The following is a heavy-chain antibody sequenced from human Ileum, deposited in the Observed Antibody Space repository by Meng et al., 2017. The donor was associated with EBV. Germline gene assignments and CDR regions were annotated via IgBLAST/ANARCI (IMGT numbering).Heavy chain of an antibody. J-gene: IGHJ4*02. CDR1: GGSISSSDG. V-gene: IGHV4-4*02. CDR3: ASSDYYRSDY. Sequence: QVWLLDAGRVPVKPSETLTLSCAVSGGSISSSDGVRLFRQPPGKGLAWIGETSHSGCNNYSPSLKSRVTISLDKSKNQLYLKLNSVTAADTAVYYCASSDYYRSDYWGQGTLVTVSS. CDR2: TSHSGCN. D-gene: IGHD3-22*01.